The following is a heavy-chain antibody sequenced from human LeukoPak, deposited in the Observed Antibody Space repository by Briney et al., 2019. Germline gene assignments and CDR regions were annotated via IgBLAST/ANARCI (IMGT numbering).Heavy chain of an antibody. CDR3: ARRLPVAGTRHFDY. Sequence: GGSLRLSCAASGFTFSSYAMSWVRQAPGKGLEWVSATSGSGGSTYYADSVKGRFTISRDNSKNTLYLQMNSLRAEDTAVYYCARRLPVAGTRHFDYWGQGTLVTVSS. D-gene: IGHD6-19*01. CDR1: GFTFSSYA. CDR2: TSGSGGST. V-gene: IGHV3-23*01. J-gene: IGHJ4*02.